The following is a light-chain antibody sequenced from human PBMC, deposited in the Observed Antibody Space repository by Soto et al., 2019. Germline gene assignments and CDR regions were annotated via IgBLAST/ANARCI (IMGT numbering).Light chain of an antibody. V-gene: IGLV2-8*01. CDR2: EVS. Sequence: QSVLTQPPSASGSPGQSVTISCTGTSSDVGGYNYVSWYQQHPGKAPKVMIYEVSKRPSGVPDRFSGSKSGNTASLTVSGLQAEDEADYYCSSYAGSNLDVFGTGTKLTVL. CDR1: SSDVGGYNY. CDR3: SSYAGSNLDV. J-gene: IGLJ1*01.